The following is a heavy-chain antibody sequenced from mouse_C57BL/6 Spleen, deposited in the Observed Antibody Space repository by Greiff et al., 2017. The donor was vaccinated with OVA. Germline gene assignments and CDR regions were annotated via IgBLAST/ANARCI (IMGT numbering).Heavy chain of an antibody. Sequence: EVKLMESGGGLVQPGGSLKLSCAASGFTFSDYGMAWVRQAPRKGPEWVAFISNLAYSIYYADTVTGRFTISRENAKNTLYLEMSSLRSEDTAMYYCARGGPYDYYAMDYWGQGTSVTVSS. CDR2: ISNLAYSI. CDR1: GFTFSDYG. CDR3: ARGGPYDYYAMDY. D-gene: IGHD2-10*02. V-gene: IGHV5-15*01. J-gene: IGHJ4*01.